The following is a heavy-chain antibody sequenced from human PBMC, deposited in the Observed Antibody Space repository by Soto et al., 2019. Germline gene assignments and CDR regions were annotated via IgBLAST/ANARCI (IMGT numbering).Heavy chain of an antibody. CDR2: IYYSGGT. Sequence: PSETLSLTCIVSGGSINNGAYYWSWIRQHPGKGLEWIGYIYYSGGTYYNQSLKSRVIISLDTSKNHFSLNLDYETAADTAVYYCARKSGPDAFDIWGQGTMVTVSS. CDR1: GGSINNGAYY. D-gene: IGHD5-12*01. CDR3: ARKSGPDAFDI. J-gene: IGHJ3*02. V-gene: IGHV4-31*03.